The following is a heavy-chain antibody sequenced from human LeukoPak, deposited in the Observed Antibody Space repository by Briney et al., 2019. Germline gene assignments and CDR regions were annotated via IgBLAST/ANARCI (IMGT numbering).Heavy chain of an antibody. Sequence: SVKVSCKASGGTFSSYAISWVRQAPGQGLEWMGGIIPIFGTANYAQKLQGRVTMTTDTSTSTAYMELRSLRSDDTAVYYCARDFSVVGNNWFDPWGQGTLVTVSS. D-gene: IGHD2-15*01. CDR2: IIPIFGTA. CDR1: GGTFSSYA. V-gene: IGHV1-69*05. J-gene: IGHJ5*02. CDR3: ARDFSVVGNNWFDP.